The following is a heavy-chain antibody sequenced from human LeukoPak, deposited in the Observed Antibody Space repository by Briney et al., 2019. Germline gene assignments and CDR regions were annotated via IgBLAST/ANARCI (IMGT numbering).Heavy chain of an antibody. CDR1: GFTFSNSG. CDR3: ANNRASLDY. D-gene: IGHD2/OR15-2a*01. Sequence: GGSLRLSCAASGFTFSNSGMSWVRQAPGKGLEWVANINQDGSEKKCVDSVKGRFTISRDNAKNSLYLQMNSLRAEDTAVYYCANNRASLDYWGQGTLVTVSS. CDR2: INQDGSEK. V-gene: IGHV3-7*02. J-gene: IGHJ4*02.